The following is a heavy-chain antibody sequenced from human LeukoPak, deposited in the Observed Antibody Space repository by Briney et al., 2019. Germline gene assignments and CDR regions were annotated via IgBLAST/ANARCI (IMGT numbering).Heavy chain of an antibody. CDR3: MTLLGFY. Sequence: GASVKVSCKASGYTFTSYYMHWVRQAPGQGLEWMGWMNPNSGNTGYAQKFQGRVTMTRNTSISTAYMELSSLRSEDTAVYYCMTLLGFYWGQGTLVTVSS. D-gene: IGHD3-16*01. CDR1: GYTFTSYY. V-gene: IGHV1-8*02. CDR2: MNPNSGNT. J-gene: IGHJ4*02.